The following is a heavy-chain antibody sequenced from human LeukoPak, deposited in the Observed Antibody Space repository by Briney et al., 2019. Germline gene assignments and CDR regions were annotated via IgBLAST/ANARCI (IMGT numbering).Heavy chain of an antibody. V-gene: IGHV4-59*01. CDR3: ARGGSGWYEAFKGVGYFDY. CDR1: GGSFSSYY. CDR2: IYYSGST. Sequence: SETLSLTCAVYGGSFSSYYWSWIRQPPGKGLEWIGYIYYSGSTNYNPSLKSRVTISVDTSKNQFSLKLSSVTAADTAVYYCARGGSGWYEAFKGVGYFDYWGQGTLVTVSS. J-gene: IGHJ4*02. D-gene: IGHD6-19*01.